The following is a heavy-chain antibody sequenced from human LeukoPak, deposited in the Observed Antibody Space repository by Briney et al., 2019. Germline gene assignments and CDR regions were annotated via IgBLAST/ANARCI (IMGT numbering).Heavy chain of an antibody. Sequence: SETLSLTCAVYGGSFSGYYWSWIRQPPGKGLEWIGEINHSGSTNYNPSLKSRVTISVDTSKNQFSLKLSSVTAADTAVYYCARGNNYDILTGYPYFDYWGQGTLVTVSS. J-gene: IGHJ4*02. CDR2: INHSGST. CDR3: ARGNNYDILTGYPYFDY. V-gene: IGHV4-34*01. CDR1: GGSFSGYY. D-gene: IGHD3-9*01.